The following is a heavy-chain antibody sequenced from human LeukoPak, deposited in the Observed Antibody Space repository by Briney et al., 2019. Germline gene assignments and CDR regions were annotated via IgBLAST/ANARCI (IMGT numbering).Heavy chain of an antibody. CDR3: ARGGFYCGDDCYVDY. CDR2: INRSGST. D-gene: IGHD2-21*02. J-gene: IGHJ4*02. Sequence: PSETLSLTCAVYGGSLSYYYWSWIRQPPEKGLEWIGEINRSGSTNYNPSLKSRVSISVDTSKNQFSLKSSSVTAADTAVYYCARGGFYCGDDCYVDYWGQGTLVTVSS. CDR1: GGSLSYYY. V-gene: IGHV4-34*01.